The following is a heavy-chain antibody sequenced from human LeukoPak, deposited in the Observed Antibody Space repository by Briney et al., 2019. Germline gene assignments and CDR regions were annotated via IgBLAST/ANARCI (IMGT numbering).Heavy chain of an antibody. D-gene: IGHD3-22*01. J-gene: IGHJ3*02. CDR1: GYSFTSYW. V-gene: IGHV5-51*01. CDR3: ARYNYYGSSGPTPDAFDI. Sequence: GESLKISCKGSGYSFTSYWIGWVRQMPGKGLEWMGIIYPGDSDTRYSPSFQGQVTISADKSISTAYLQWSSLKASDTAMYYCARYNYYGSSGPTPDAFDIWGQGTMVTVSS. CDR2: IYPGDSDT.